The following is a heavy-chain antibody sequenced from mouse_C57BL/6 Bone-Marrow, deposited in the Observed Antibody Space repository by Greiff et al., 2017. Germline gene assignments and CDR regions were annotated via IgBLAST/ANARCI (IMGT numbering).Heavy chain of an antibody. V-gene: IGHV1-61*01. CDR2: IYPSDSET. CDR1: GYTFTSYW. D-gene: IGHD1-1*01. CDR3: ARITTVVAMDY. Sequence: QVHVQQPGAELVRPGSSVKLSCKASGYTFTSYWMDWVKQRPGQGLEWIGNIYPSDSETHYNQKFKDKATLTVDKSSSTAYMQLSSLTSEDSAVYYCARITTVVAMDYWGQGTSVTVSS. J-gene: IGHJ4*01.